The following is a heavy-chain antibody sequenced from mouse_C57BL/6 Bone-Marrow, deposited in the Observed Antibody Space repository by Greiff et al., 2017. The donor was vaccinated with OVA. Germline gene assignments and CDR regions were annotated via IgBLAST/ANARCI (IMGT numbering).Heavy chain of an antibody. CDR2: INPNNGGT. V-gene: IGHV1-26*01. CDR3: ARNYYYWFAY. CDR1: GYTFTDYY. Sequence: EVQLQQSGPELVKPGASVKISCKASGYTFTDYYMNWVKQSHGKSLEWIGDINPNNGGTSYNQKFKGKATLTVDKSSSTAYMELRSLTSEDSAVYYCARNYYYWFAYWGQGTLVTVSA. J-gene: IGHJ3*01. D-gene: IGHD1-1*01.